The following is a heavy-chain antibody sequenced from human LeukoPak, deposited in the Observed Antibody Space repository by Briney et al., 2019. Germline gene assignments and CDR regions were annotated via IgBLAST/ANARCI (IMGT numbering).Heavy chain of an antibody. J-gene: IGHJ6*02. CDR3: VLSYYYDSSGSYYYYGMDV. V-gene: IGHV2-5*01. CDR1: GFSLSTSGVG. CDR2: IYWNDDK. D-gene: IGHD3-22*01. Sequence: SGPTLVRPTQTLTLTCTFSGFSLSTSGVGVGWIRQPPGKALEWLALIYWNDDKRYSPSLKSRLTITKDTSKNQVVLTMTNMDPVDTATYYCVLSYYYDSSGSYYYYGMDVWGQGTTVTVSS.